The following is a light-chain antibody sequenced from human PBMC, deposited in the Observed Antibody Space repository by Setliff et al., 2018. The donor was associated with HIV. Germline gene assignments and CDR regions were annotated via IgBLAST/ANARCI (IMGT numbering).Light chain of an antibody. CDR3: SSYTSRSTKV. CDR2: DVN. J-gene: IGLJ1*01. V-gene: IGLV2-14*01. CDR1: SSDVGGYNY. Sequence: QSVLTQPASVSGSPGQSITISCSGTSSDVGGYNYVSWYQQHPGKAPNLMIYDVNKRPSGVSNRFSGSKSGNTASLTISGLQAEDEADYYCSSYTSRSTKVFGTGTKVTVL.